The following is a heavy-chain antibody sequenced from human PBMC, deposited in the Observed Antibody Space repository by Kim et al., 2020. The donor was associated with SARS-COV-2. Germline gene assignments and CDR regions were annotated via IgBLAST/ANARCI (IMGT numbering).Heavy chain of an antibody. V-gene: IGHV1-46*01. CDR1: GYTFFDYY. J-gene: IGHJ5*02. Sequence: ASVKVSCKTSGYTFFDYYIHWVRQAPGQGLEWMGILNPRADITSYAQKFQGRVTMTSDTSTRTVYMELGSLRPEDTAVYFCARDATENTPMPRPYNWFDPWGQGTLVTVYS. CDR2: LNPRADIT. D-gene: IGHD2-2*01. CDR3: ARDATENTPMPRPYNWFDP.